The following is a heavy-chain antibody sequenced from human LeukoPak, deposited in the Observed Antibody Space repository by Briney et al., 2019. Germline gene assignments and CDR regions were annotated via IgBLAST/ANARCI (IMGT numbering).Heavy chain of an antibody. CDR2: INHSGST. D-gene: IGHD3-22*01. CDR1: GGSFSGYY. J-gene: IGHJ5*02. Sequence: RSSETLSLTCAVYGGSFSGYYWSWIRQPPGKGLEWGGEINHSGSTNYNPSLKSRVTISVDTSKNQFSLKLSSVTAADTAVYYCARGGAHYYDSSGYPTPFDPWGQGTLVTVSS. V-gene: IGHV4-34*01. CDR3: ARGGAHYYDSSGYPTPFDP.